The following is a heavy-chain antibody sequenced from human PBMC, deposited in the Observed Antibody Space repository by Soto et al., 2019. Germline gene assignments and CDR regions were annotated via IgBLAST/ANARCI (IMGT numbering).Heavy chain of an antibody. Sequence: ASVKVSCKASGYIFPSYGISWVRQAPGQGPEWMGWVSASNGNTKYAQSLQGRVTMTTHTSTSTAYMELKSLRSDDTAVYYCAREMACSGNSCPEDYWGQGTLVTVSS. CDR3: AREMACSGNSCPEDY. V-gene: IGHV1-18*01. CDR2: VSASNGNT. CDR1: GYIFPSYG. D-gene: IGHD2-15*01. J-gene: IGHJ4*02.